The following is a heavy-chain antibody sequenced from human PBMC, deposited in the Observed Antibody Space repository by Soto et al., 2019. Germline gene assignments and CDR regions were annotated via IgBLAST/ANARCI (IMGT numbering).Heavy chain of an antibody. V-gene: IGHV1-18*01. Sequence: QVQLVQSGGEVKKPGASVKVSCQASGYTFSDYAISWVRQAPGQGLEWMGWISASTRNTDQAQNFQGRVILTLDTSTNTAYMELRSLRSDDTAVYYCVRCYFSVGSCYACWHFDLWGRGTLVTVSS. D-gene: IGHD2-15*01. CDR3: VRCYFSVGSCYACWHFDL. CDR2: ISASTRNT. CDR1: GYTFSDYA. J-gene: IGHJ2*01.